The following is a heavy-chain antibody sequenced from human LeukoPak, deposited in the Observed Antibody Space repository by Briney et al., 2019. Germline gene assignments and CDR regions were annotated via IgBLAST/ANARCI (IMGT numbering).Heavy chain of an antibody. CDR1: GFIFSSYE. D-gene: IGHD4-17*01. J-gene: IGHJ3*02. V-gene: IGHV3-48*03. Sequence: PGGSLRLSCAASGFIFSSYEMNWVPQAPGKGLEWVSYISSSGSPIYYADSVKGRFTISRDNAKNSLYLQMNSLRAEDTAVYYCARDLGDYVGYDAFDIWGQGTMVTVSS. CDR2: ISSSGSPI. CDR3: ARDLGDYVGYDAFDI.